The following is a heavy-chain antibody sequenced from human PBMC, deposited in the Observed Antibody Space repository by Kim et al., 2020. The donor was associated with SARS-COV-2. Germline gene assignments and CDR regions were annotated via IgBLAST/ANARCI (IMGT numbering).Heavy chain of an antibody. Sequence: TNYNPSLKSRVTISVDTSKNQFSLKLSSVTAADTAVYYCAREDYGGNFDYWGQGTLVTVSS. CDR2: T. J-gene: IGHJ4*02. CDR3: AREDYGGNFDY. V-gene: IGHV4-59*01. D-gene: IGHD4-17*01.